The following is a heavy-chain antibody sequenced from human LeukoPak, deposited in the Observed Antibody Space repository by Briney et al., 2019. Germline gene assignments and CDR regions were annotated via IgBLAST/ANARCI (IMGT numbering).Heavy chain of an antibody. Sequence: GGSLRLSCAASGFTFSSYWMHWVRQAPGKRLVWVSRINSAGTKINYADSVKGRFTISRDNAKNTLYLQMNSLRVEDMAAYYCARGGPGEGIYDPHWFDPWGQGTLVTVSS. CDR3: ARGGPGEGIYDPHWFDP. V-gene: IGHV3-74*01. CDR2: INSAGTKI. CDR1: GFTFSSYW. D-gene: IGHD5/OR15-5a*01. J-gene: IGHJ5*02.